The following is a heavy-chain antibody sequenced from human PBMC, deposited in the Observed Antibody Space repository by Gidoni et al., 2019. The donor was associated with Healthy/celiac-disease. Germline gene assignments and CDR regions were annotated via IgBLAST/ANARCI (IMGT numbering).Heavy chain of an antibody. D-gene: IGHD3-22*01. CDR1: GGSFSGYY. V-gene: IGHV4-34*01. CDR2: INHSGST. J-gene: IGHJ5*02. CDR3: ARGVTADSSGSNWFDP. Sequence: QVQLQQWGAGLLKPSETLSLTCAVYGGSFSGYYWSWIRQPPGKGLEWIGEINHSGSTNYNPSLKSRVTISVDTSKNQFSLKLSSVTAADTAVYYCARGVTADSSGSNWFDPWGQGTLVTVSS.